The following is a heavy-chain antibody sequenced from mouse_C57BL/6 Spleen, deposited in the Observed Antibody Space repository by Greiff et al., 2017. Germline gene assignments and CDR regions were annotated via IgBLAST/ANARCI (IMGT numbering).Heavy chain of an antibody. CDR2: ISYDGSN. CDR1: GYSITSGYY. V-gene: IGHV3-6*01. CDR3: ARADDYEDY. J-gene: IGHJ2*01. D-gene: IGHD2-4*01. Sequence: VQLKESGPGLVKPSQSLSLTCSVTGYSITSGYYWNWIRQFPGNKLEWMGYISYDGSNNYNPSLKNRISITRDTSKNQFFLKLNSVTTEDTATYYCARADDYEDYWGQGTTLTVSS.